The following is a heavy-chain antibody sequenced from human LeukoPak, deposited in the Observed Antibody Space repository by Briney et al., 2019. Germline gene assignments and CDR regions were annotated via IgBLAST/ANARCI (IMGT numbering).Heavy chain of an antibody. D-gene: IGHD3-22*01. Sequence: SETLSLTCTVSGGSICSSSYYWGWIRQPPGKGLEWIGSIYYSGSTYYNPSLKSRVTISVDTSKNQFSLKLSSVTAADTAVYYCATWITMIVVVTSYWGQGTLVTVSS. CDR3: ATWITMIVVVTSY. CDR1: GGSICSSSYY. V-gene: IGHV4-39*01. J-gene: IGHJ4*02. CDR2: IYYSGST.